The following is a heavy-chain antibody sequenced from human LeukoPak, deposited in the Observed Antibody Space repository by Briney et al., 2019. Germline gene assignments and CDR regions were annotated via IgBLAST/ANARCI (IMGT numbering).Heavy chain of an antibody. D-gene: IGHD3-3*01. CDR1: GFTFSSYS. CDR2: ISYDGSNK. J-gene: IGHJ6*02. Sequence: GSLRLSCAASGFTFSSYSMNWVRQAPGKGLEWVAVISYDGSNKYYADSVKGRFTISRDNSKNTLYLQMNSLRAEDTAVYYCASDYDFWSGSHYYYYYGMDVWGQGTTVTVSS. V-gene: IGHV3-30*03. CDR3: ASDYDFWSGSHYYYYYGMDV.